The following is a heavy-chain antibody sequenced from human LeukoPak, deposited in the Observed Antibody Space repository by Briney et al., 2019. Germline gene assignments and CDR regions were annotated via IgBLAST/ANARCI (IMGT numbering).Heavy chain of an antibody. J-gene: IGHJ4*02. D-gene: IGHD3-22*01. V-gene: IGHV1-2*02. CDR1: GYTFTGHY. CDR3: ARIRGDSSGYYFDY. Sequence: ASVKVSCKASGYTFTGHYMHWVRQAPGQGLEWMGWINPNSGGTNYAQKFQGRVTMTRDTSISTAYMELSRLRSDDTAVYYCARIRGDSSGYYFDYWGQGTLVTVSS. CDR2: INPNSGGT.